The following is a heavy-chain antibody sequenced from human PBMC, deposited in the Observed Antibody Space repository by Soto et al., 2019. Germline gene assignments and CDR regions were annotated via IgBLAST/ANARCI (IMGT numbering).Heavy chain of an antibody. CDR1: GGSISSGGYY. J-gene: IGHJ5*02. CDR3: ARVDDDCSGGSRNCGWFDP. D-gene: IGHD2-15*01. CDR2: IYYSGST. Sequence: QVQLQESGPGLVKPSQTLSLTCTVSGGSISSGGYYWSWIRQHPGKGLEWIGYIYYSGSTYYNPSLKSRVTISVDTSKNQFSLKLSSVTAADTAVYYCARVDDDCSGGSRNCGWFDPWGQGTLVTVSS. V-gene: IGHV4-31*03.